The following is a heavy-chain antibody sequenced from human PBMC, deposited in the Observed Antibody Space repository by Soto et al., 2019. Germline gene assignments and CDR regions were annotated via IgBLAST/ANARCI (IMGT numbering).Heavy chain of an antibody. CDR3: ARTTVTGTIYYFDP. J-gene: IGHJ4*02. CDR2: VIPNSGDT. Sequence: ASVKVSCKASGYSFTDYFIHWVRQAPGQGLEWMGWVIPNSGDTKYAQRFQGRVTMTRDTSINTAYMELSELTSDDTAVYYCARTTVTGTIYYFDPWGQGSLVTVSS. D-gene: IGHD4-17*01. CDR1: GYSFTDYF. V-gene: IGHV1-2*02.